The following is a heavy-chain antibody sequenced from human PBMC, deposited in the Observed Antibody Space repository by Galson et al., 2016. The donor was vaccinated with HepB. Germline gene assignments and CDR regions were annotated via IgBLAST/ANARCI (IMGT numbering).Heavy chain of an antibody. J-gene: IGHJ2*01. CDR1: GFTFSSYW. D-gene: IGHD3-3*01. CDR2: IKFDGNEK. V-gene: IGHV3-7*03. CDR3: ASLRFKGFDL. Sequence: SLRLSCAASGFTFSSYWMTWVRQAPGKGLEWVANIKFDGNEKDYVDSVKGRFTISRDNAKNSLYLQMNSLRAEDTAVYYCASLRFKGFDLWGRGTLVTVPS.